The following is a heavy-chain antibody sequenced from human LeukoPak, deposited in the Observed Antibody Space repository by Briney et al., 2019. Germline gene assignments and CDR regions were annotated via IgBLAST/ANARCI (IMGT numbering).Heavy chain of an antibody. J-gene: IGHJ4*02. Sequence: PEGSLRLSCAASGFTFSSYAMHWVRQAPGKGLEWVGRIKSKTDGGTTDYAAPVKGRFTISRDDSKNTLYLQMNSLKTEDTAVYYCTTDSWSSYGHWGQGTLVTVSS. V-gene: IGHV3-15*01. CDR2: IKSKTDGGTT. CDR3: TTDSWSSYGH. CDR1: GFTFSSYA. D-gene: IGHD5-18*01.